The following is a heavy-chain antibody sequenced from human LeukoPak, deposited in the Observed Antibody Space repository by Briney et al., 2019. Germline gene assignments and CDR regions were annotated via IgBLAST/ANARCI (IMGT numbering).Heavy chain of an antibody. D-gene: IGHD6-19*01. CDR1: GFTFSNYA. CDR3: ARRSGIAVAGAFDY. J-gene: IGHJ4*02. V-gene: IGHV3-23*01. Sequence: GGSLRLSCAASGFTFSNYAMRWVRQAPGRGLEWVSGISGSGDSTYYADPVKGRFTISRDNSKNTLYLQMNSLRAEDTAVYYCARRSGIAVAGAFDYWGQGTLVTVSS. CDR2: ISGSGDST.